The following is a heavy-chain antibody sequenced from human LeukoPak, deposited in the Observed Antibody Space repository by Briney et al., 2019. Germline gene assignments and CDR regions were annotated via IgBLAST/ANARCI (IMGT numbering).Heavy chain of an antibody. V-gene: IGHV1-46*01. J-gene: IGHJ4*02. CDR3: ARSVFSTYFDY. Sequence: ASVKVSCKASGYTFTSYYMHWARQAPGQGLEWMGIINPSGGSTSYAQKFQGRVTMTRDTSTSTVYMELSSLRSEDTAVYYCARSVFSTYFDYWGQGTLVTVSS. CDR2: INPSGGST. D-gene: IGHD2-2*01. CDR1: GYTFTSYY.